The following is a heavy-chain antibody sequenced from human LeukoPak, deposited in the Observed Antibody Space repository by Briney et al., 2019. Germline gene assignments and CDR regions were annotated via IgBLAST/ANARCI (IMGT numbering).Heavy chain of an antibody. J-gene: IGHJ4*02. V-gene: IGHV3-64D*09. Sequence: GGSLRLSCSASGLTFSSHYMNWVRQAPGKGLEYLAAISQNGDSSHYADAVKGRFTVSRDNSNNTLYLQMNSLKSEDTAVYFCWVNYHDDIYPFDFWGQGALGTVSS. D-gene: IGHD3-16*02. CDR1: GLTFSSHY. CDR2: ISQNGDSS. CDR3: WVNYHDDIYPFDF.